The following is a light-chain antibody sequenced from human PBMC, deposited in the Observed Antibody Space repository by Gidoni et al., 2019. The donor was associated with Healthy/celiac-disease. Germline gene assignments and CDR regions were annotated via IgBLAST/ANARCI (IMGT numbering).Light chain of an antibody. V-gene: IGKV3-20*01. CDR3: RQYGSSRGT. CDR1: QSVSSSY. Sequence: EIVLTQPPGTLSLSPGERATLSCRASQSVSSSYLAWYQQKPGQAPRLLIYGASSRATGIPDSFSGSGSGTDFTLTISRLEPEDFAVYYCRQYGSSRGTFGQGTKVEIK. CDR2: GAS. J-gene: IGKJ1*01.